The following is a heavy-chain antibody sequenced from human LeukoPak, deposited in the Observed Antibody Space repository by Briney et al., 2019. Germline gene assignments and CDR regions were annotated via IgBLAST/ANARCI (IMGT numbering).Heavy chain of an antibody. CDR1: GFTFSSYS. V-gene: IGHV3-21*01. CDR3: ARGLSGVTGYTYGRGIDY. J-gene: IGHJ4*02. Sequence: PGGSLRLSCAASGFTFSSYSMNWVRQAPGKGLEWVSSISSSSYIYNADSVKGRFTISRDNAKTSLYLQMNSLRAEDTAVYYCARGLSGVTGYTYGRGIDYWGQGTLVTVSS. CDR2: ISSSSYI. D-gene: IGHD5-18*01.